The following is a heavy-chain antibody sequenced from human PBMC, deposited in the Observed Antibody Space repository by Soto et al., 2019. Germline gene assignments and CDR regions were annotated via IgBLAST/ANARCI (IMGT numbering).Heavy chain of an antibody. CDR2: ISGMGGST. CDR3: AKQERYYGSGSYYFFFDY. V-gene: IGHV3-23*01. CDR1: EFTFGSNA. D-gene: IGHD3-10*01. J-gene: IGHJ4*02. Sequence: PGGSRRLSVAASEFTFGSNAWTGFRRAPGRGLEWFSAISGMGGSTNHEDSVKGRFTISRDNSKNTLYLQMNSLRAEDTAVYYCAKQERYYGSGSYYFFFDYWGQGTLVTVSS.